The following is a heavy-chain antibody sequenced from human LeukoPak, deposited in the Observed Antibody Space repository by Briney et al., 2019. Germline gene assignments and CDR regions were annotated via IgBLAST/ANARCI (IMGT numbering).Heavy chain of an antibody. D-gene: IGHD6-19*01. Sequence: PGGSLRLSCAAAGLGISSNYMTWVRQAPGKGLEWVSVLYSSGPTYYADSVKGRFTISSDNSKNTVYLQMNSLRAEDTAVYYCARGYSTAWGLFDYWGQGTLVTVSS. CDR2: LYSSGPT. V-gene: IGHV3-53*01. CDR1: GLGISSNY. J-gene: IGHJ4*01. CDR3: ARGYSTAWGLFDY.